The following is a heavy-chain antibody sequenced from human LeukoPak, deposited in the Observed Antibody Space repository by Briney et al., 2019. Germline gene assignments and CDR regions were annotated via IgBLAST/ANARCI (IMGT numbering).Heavy chain of an antibody. CDR1: GYTFTSYG. V-gene: IGHV1-69*05. Sequence: SVKVSCKASGYTFTSYGISWVRQAPGQGLEWMGGIIPIFGTANYAQKFQGRVTITTDESTSTAYMELSSLRSEDTAVYYCAGFGVRPYWGQGTLVTVSS. D-gene: IGHD2-8*01. J-gene: IGHJ4*02. CDR3: AGFGVRPY. CDR2: IIPIFGTA.